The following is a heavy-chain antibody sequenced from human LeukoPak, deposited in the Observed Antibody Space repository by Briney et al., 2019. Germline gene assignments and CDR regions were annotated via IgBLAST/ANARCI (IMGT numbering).Heavy chain of an antibody. CDR3: AREVKGGYNYGLYDY. V-gene: IGHV3-53*01. CDR2: IYSGGSI. CDR1: GLIVSSNY. Sequence: PGGSLRLSCAASGLIVSSNYMTWVRQAPGKGLEWVSVIYSGGSIYYADSVKGRFTISRDNSRNTLYLQMNSLRAEDTAVYYCAREVKGGYNYGLYDYWGQGTLVTVSS. J-gene: IGHJ4*02. D-gene: IGHD5-18*01.